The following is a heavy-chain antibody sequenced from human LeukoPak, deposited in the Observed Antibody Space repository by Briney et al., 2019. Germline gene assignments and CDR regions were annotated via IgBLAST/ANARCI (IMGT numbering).Heavy chain of an antibody. V-gene: IGHV4-4*02. J-gene: IGHJ4*02. Sequence: PSETLSLTCTVSGGSISSSNWWSWVRQPPGKGLEWIGEIYHSGSTNYNPSLKSRVTISVDKSKNQFSLKLSSVTAADTAVYYCARQLGAGSGWSHFDYWGQGTLVTVSS. CDR3: ARQLGAGSGWSHFDY. D-gene: IGHD6-19*01. CDR1: GGSISSSNW. CDR2: IYHSGST.